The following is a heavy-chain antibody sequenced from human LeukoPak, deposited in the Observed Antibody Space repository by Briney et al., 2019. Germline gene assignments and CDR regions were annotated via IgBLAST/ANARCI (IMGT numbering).Heavy chain of an antibody. CDR3: ARDITGMMADDNDY. D-gene: IGHD1-14*01. J-gene: IGHJ4*02. V-gene: IGHV4-38-2*02. CDR2: IYHSGST. Sequence: SETLSLTCTVSGYSISSGYYWGWIRQPPGKGLEWIGSIYHSGSTYYNPSLKSRVTISVDTSKNQFSLKLSSVTAADTAVYYCARDITGMMADDNDYWGQGTLVTVSS. CDR1: GYSISSGYY.